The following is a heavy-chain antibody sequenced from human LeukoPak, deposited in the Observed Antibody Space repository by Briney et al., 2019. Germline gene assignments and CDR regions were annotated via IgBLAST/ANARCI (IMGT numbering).Heavy chain of an antibody. CDR3: ARDYRVAQNWFDP. D-gene: IGHD2-15*01. CDR1: GYTFTTYG. J-gene: IGHJ5*02. Sequence: ASAKLSCKASGYTFTTYGISWVRQAPGQGLEWVGWISAYNGNTNYAQKLQGRVTMTTDTSTSTAYMELRSLRSDDTAVYYCARDYRVAQNWFDPWGQGTLVTVSS. V-gene: IGHV1-18*01. CDR2: ISAYNGNT.